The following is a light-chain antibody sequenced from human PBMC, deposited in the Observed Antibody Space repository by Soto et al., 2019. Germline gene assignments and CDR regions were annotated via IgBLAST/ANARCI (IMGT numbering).Light chain of an antibody. CDR3: QQYNSWPPT. CDR1: QSVNIK. V-gene: IGKV3-15*01. Sequence: TVMTQSPATLSMPQVESAALSLRASQSVNIKLAWYQQKPGQAPRLVIYGASTRATGIPARFSGSGSGTEFTLAISSVQSEDFAVYYCQQYNSWPPTFGGGTKVDIK. J-gene: IGKJ4*01. CDR2: GAS.